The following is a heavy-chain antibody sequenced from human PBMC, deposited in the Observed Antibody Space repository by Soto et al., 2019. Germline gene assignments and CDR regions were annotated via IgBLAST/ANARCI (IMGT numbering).Heavy chain of an antibody. CDR2: ISGSGVNT. D-gene: IGHD3-3*01. J-gene: IGHJ4*02. Sequence: GGSLRLSCAASGFTFSSYAMSWVRQAPGKGLEWVSAISGSGVNTYYGDSVKGRFTISRDNSKNTLYLQMNSPRAEDTAVYYCAKVYNYDFWSGYGYWGQGTLVTVSS. CDR3: AKVYNYDFWSGYGY. CDR1: GFTFSSYA. V-gene: IGHV3-23*01.